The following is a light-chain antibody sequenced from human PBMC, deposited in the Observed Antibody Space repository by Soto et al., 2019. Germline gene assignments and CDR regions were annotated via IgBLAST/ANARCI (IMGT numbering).Light chain of an antibody. CDR2: GTS. Sequence: MVMTQSPATLSVSPGERVTLSCRTSQNVTSNLAWYQLKPGQTPSLLIYGTSTRAPDIPVRFSGSGSGTEFTLTITTVQSGDSAVYYCQQYDDWWFGTGTKVEIK. J-gene: IGKJ1*01. V-gene: IGKV3-15*01. CDR3: QQYDDWW. CDR1: QNVTSN.